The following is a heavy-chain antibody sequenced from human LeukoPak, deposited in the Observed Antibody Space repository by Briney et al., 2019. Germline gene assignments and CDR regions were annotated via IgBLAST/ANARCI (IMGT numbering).Heavy chain of an antibody. J-gene: IGHJ3*02. CDR2: IKENGNEQ. CDR1: GFLFTSYW. CDR3: ARGPGDYDASDI. D-gene: IGHD1-14*01. Sequence: GGSLRLSCEASGFLFTSYWMSWVRQAPGRGPEWVAHIKENGNEQYYADSVKGRFTISRDNVKQSLCLQMNNLRVEDTAVYYCARGPGDYDASDIWGQGTMVTVSS. V-gene: IGHV3-7*01.